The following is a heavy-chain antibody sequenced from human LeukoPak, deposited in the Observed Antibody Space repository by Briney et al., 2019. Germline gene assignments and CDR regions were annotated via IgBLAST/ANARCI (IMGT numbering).Heavy chain of an antibody. CDR3: ARVARNYYGSGSDTFDY. V-gene: IGHV4-31*03. D-gene: IGHD3-10*01. CDR2: IYYSGST. Sequence: SETLSLTCTVSGGSISSGGYYWSWIRQHPGKGLEWIGFIYYSGSTYYNPSLKSRVTISVDTSKNQFSLKLSSVTAADTAVYYCARVARNYYGSGSDTFDYWGQGTLVTVSS. CDR1: GGSISSGGYY. J-gene: IGHJ4*02.